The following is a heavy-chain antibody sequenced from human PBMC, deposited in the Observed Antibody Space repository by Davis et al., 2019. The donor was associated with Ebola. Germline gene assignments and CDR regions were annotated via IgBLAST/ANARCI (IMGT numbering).Heavy chain of an antibody. CDR3: ARGSYPARGWLDP. J-gene: IGHJ5*02. CDR1: GDSIISGDYS. Sequence: SETLSLTCTVSGDSIISGDYSWSWIRQPPGKGREWIGHIYHTGSPAYSSSLKSRVSISLDWSKNQFSLMLRSATAADTAIYYCARGSYPARGWLDPWGQGTLVTVSS. CDR2: IYHTGSP. V-gene: IGHV4-30-2*01.